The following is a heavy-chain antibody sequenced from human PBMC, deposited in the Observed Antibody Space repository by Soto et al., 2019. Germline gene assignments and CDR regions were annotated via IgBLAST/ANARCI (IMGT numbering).Heavy chain of an antibody. CDR3: ASYEYGDYDYRDAYLDY. CDR1: GGSISSGGYY. CDR2: IYYSGST. D-gene: IGHD4-17*01. J-gene: IGHJ4*02. Sequence: SETLSLTCTVSGGSISSGGYYWSWIRQHPGKGLEWIGYIYYSGSTYYNPSLKSRVTISVDTSKNQFSLKLSSVTAADTAVYYCASYEYGDYDYRDAYLDYWGQGTLVTVS. V-gene: IGHV4-31*03.